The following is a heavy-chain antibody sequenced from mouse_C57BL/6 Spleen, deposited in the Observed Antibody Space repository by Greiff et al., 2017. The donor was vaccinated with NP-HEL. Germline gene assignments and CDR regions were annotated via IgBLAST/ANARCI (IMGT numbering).Heavy chain of an antibody. D-gene: IGHD1-1*01. CDR2: INPNNGGT. CDR1: GYTFTDYN. CDR3: ASPFYYGSSPHYFDY. Sequence: EVQRVESGPELVKPGASVKMSCKASGYTFTDYNMHWVKQSHGKSLEWIGYINPNNGGTSYNQKFKGKATLTVNKSSSTAYMELRSLTSEDSAVYYCASPFYYGSSPHYFDYWGQGTTLTVSS. J-gene: IGHJ2*01. V-gene: IGHV1-22*01.